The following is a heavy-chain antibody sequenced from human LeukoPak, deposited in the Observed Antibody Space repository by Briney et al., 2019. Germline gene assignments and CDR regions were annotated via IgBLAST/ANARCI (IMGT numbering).Heavy chain of an antibody. V-gene: IGHV4-59*01. CDR2: IYYSGST. Sequence: SETLSLTCTVSGESISGFYWTWIRQPRGKGLEWIGYIYYSGSTNYNPSLKSRVTISVDTSKNQFSLKLSSVTAADTAVYYCARGVVIAPQTFDYWGQGTLVTVSS. D-gene: IGHD2-21*01. J-gene: IGHJ4*02. CDR3: ARGVVIAPQTFDY. CDR1: GESISGFY.